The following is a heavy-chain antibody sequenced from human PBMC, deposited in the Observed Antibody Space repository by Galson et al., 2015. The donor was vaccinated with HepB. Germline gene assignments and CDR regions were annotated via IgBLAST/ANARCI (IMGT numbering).Heavy chain of an antibody. Sequence: QSGAEVKRPGESLTISCKGSGYTFTDSWISWVRQIPGKGPEWMGRIDPEDSYINYSPSFQGNVSISIDKSISTAYLQWSILKASDTAIYYCTRHAEESNGYYFENAFDIWGQGTRVSVSS. V-gene: IGHV5-10-1*01. CDR3: TRHAEESNGYYFENAFDI. CDR2: IDPEDSYI. J-gene: IGHJ3*02. CDR1: GYTFTDSW. D-gene: IGHD3-22*01.